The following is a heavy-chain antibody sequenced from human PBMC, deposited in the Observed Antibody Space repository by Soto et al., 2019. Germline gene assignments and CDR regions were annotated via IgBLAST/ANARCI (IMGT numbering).Heavy chain of an antibody. D-gene: IGHD4-17*01. CDR3: ATTSQPTTVTTPKLYYYYYGMDV. CDR1: GGSISSSNW. V-gene: IGHV4-4*02. J-gene: IGHJ6*02. CDR2: IYHSGST. Sequence: PSETLSLTCAVSGGSISSSNWWSWVRQPPGKGLEWIGEIYHSGSTNYNPSLKSRVTISVDKSKNQFSLKLSSVTAADTAVYYCATTSQPTTVTTPKLYYYYYGMDVWGQGTTVTVSS.